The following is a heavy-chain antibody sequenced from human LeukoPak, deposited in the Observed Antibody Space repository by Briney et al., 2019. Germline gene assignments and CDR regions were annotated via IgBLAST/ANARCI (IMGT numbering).Heavy chain of an antibody. D-gene: IGHD1-26*01. CDR2: ISAYNGNT. CDR1: GYTFTSYG. Sequence: ASVKVSCKASGYTFTSYGISWVRQAPGQGLEWMGWISAYNGNTNYAQKLQGRVTMTTDTSTSTAYMELSRLRSDDTAVYYCARDSAYSGSYQGWFDPWGQGALVTVSS. V-gene: IGHV1-18*01. CDR3: ARDSAYSGSYQGWFDP. J-gene: IGHJ5*02.